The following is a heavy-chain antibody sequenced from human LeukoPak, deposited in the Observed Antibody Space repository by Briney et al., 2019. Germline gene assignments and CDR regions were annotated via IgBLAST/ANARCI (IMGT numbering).Heavy chain of an antibody. CDR2: ISDSGSTI. Sequence: GGSLRLSCAASGFSFSDYYMFWIRQAPGKGLEWVSYISDSGSTIYYADSVKGRFTISRDNAKNTLYLQMNSLRAEDTAVYYCARDRGSLEYDYWGQGTLVTVSS. V-gene: IGHV3-11*04. J-gene: IGHJ4*02. CDR1: GFSFSDYY. CDR3: ARDRGSLEYDY. D-gene: IGHD1-26*01.